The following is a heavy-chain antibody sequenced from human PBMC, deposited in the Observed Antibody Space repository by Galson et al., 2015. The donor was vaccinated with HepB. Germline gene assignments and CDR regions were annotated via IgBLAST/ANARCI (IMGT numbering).Heavy chain of an antibody. CDR3: ARDGDIVVVPAAAHYYYYYMDV. CDR2: INPSGGST. D-gene: IGHD2-2*01. J-gene: IGHJ6*03. CDR1: GGTFRTYA. V-gene: IGHV1-46*01. Sequence: SVKVSCKASGGTFRTYALSWVRQAPGQGLEWMGIINPSGGSTSYAQKFQGRVTMTRDTSTSTVYMELSSLRSDDTAVYYCARDGDIVVVPAAAHYYYYYMDVWGKGTTVTVSS.